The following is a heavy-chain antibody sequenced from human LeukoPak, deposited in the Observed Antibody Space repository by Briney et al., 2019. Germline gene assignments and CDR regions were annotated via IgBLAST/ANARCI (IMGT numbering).Heavy chain of an antibody. V-gene: IGHV4-34*01. J-gene: IGHJ6*03. Sequence: PSETLSLTCAVYGGSFSGYYWSWIRQPPGKGLEWIGEINHSGSTNYIPSLKSRVTISVDTSKNQFSLKLSSVTAADTAVYYCARGVGVYSNYPTYYYYYYMDVWGKGTTVTVS. CDR2: INHSGST. CDR3: ARGVGVYSNYPTYYYYYYMDV. D-gene: IGHD4-11*01. CDR1: GGSFSGYY.